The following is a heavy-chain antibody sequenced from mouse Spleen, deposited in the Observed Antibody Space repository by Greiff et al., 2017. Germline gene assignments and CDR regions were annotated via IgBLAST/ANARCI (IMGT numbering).Heavy chain of an antibody. Sequence: QVQLKQSGAELARPGASVKLSCKASGYTFTSYGISWVKQRTGQGLEWIGEIYPRSGNTYYNEKFKGKATLTADKSSSTAYMELRSLTSEDSAVYFCARETNWDYYFDYWGQGTTLTVSS. CDR3: ARETNWDYYFDY. D-gene: IGHD4-1*01. CDR2: IYPRSGNT. J-gene: IGHJ2*01. CDR1: GYTFTSYG. V-gene: IGHV1-81*01.